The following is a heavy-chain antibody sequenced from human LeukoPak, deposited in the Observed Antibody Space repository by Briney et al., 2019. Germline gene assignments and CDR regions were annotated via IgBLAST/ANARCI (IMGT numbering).Heavy chain of an antibody. CDR3: ANGDGFDY. CDR2: IKQDGSEK. Sequence: GGSLRLSCATSGFTFSNLWMSWVRQAPGKGLEWVANIKQDGSEKYYVDSVKGRFTISRDNAKNSLYLQMNSLRAEDTAVYYCANGDGFDYWGQGTLVTVSS. CDR1: GFTFSNLW. V-gene: IGHV3-7*01. J-gene: IGHJ4*02. D-gene: IGHD5-24*01.